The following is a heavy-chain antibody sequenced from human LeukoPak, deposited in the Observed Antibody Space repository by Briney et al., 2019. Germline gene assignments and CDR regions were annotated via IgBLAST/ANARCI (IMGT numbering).Heavy chain of an antibody. V-gene: IGHV4-34*01. Sequence: PSETLSLTCAVYGGSFSGYYWSWIRQPPGKGLEWIGEINHSGSTNYNPSLKSRVTMSVDTSKNQFSLKLSSVTAADTAVYYCAREGGPYRPLDYSGQGTLVTVSS. CDR2: INHSGST. CDR1: GGSFSGYY. CDR3: AREGGPYRPLDY. J-gene: IGHJ4*02.